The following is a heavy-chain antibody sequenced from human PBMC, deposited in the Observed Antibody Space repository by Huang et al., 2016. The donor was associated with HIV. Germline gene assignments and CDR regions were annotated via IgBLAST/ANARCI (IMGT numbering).Heavy chain of an antibody. CDR3: ARASWYEPRSWYFGL. CDR2: INDNGYT. Sequence: QVQLQQWGAGLLKPSETLSLTCAVYGGSVSGHYWSWIRQPPGKGLEWIAEINDNGYTNYNPSLKSRVTISLPTPRNQFSLKLNSVTAADAAVYYCARASWYEPRSWYFGLWGRGTLVTVSS. D-gene: IGHD6-13*01. CDR1: GGSVSGHY. V-gene: IGHV4-34*01. J-gene: IGHJ2*01.